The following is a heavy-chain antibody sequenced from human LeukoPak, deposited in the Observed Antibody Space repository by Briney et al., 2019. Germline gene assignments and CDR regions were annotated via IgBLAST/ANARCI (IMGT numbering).Heavy chain of an antibody. CDR3: AKECGGDCYASYYGMNV. Sequence: GGSLRLSCAASGFTLDEYPIHWVRQALGKGLEWVSLINGDHGSTYYADSVKGRFTISRDNSKNSLHLQMNNLRTEDTALYYCAKECGGDCYASYYGMNVWGQGTPVIVSS. J-gene: IGHJ6*02. V-gene: IGHV3-43*02. D-gene: IGHD2-21*02. CDR1: GFTLDEYP. CDR2: INGDHGST.